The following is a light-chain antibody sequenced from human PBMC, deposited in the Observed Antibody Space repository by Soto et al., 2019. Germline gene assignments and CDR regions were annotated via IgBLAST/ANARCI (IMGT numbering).Light chain of an antibody. V-gene: IGLV1-47*01. CDR2: RDN. Sequence: QSVLTQPPSVSGTPGQRVTISCSGGISNIGTNYVHWFQQLPGTAPKVLSNRDNQRPSGVPDRFSGSKSGTSASLAISGLRSEDEADYYCSAWDDTLRSYVLGTGTKLTVL. CDR1: ISNIGTNY. J-gene: IGLJ1*01. CDR3: SAWDDTLRSYV.